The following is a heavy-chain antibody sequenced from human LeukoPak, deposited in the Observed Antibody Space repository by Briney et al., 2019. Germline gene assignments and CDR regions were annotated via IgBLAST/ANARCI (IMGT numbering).Heavy chain of an antibody. CDR2: IYSGGST. CDR1: GFTVSSNY. Sequence: GGSLRLSCAASGFTVSSNYMSWVRQAPGKGLEWVSVIYSGGSTYYADSVKGRFTISRDNSKNTLYLQMNSLRAEDTAVYYCAREIAAAENFDYWGQGTLVTVSS. D-gene: IGHD6-13*01. CDR3: AREIAAAENFDY. V-gene: IGHV3-66*01. J-gene: IGHJ4*02.